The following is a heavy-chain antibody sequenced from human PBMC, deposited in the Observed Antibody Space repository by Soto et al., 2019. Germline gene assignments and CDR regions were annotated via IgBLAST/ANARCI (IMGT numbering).Heavy chain of an antibody. Sequence: QVQLQESGPGLVKPSQTLSLTCTVSGGSISSGGYYWSWIRQHPGKGLEWIGYIYYSGSTYYNPFLKSRVAISVDTSKNQFSLKLSSVTAADTAVYYCAREIIVNEQWLENDAFDIWGQGTMVTVSS. CDR3: AREIIVNEQWLENDAFDI. D-gene: IGHD6-19*01. J-gene: IGHJ3*02. V-gene: IGHV4-31*03. CDR2: IYYSGST. CDR1: GGSISSGGYY.